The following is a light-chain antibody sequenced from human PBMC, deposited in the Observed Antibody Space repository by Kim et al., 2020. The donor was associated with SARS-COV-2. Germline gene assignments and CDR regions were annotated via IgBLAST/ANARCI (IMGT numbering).Light chain of an antibody. CDR3: QQYYSYPRT. V-gene: IGKV1-8*01. CDR1: RGISSY. Sequence: ASTGDRVTLTCRASRGISSYLAWYQQKPGKAPKLLIYAASTLQSGVPSRFSGSVSGTDFTLTISCLQSEDFATYYCQQYYSYPRTFGQGTTVDIK. J-gene: IGKJ1*01. CDR2: AAS.